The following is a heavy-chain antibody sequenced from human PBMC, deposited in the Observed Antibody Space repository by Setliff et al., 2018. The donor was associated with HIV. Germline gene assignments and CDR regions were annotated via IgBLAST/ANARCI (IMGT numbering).Heavy chain of an antibody. CDR3: ARDQVAFIAAAGTGECAFDI. CDR2: ISPDNGDT. J-gene: IGHJ3*02. D-gene: IGHD6-13*01. CDR1: EYTFTDYF. Sequence: ASVKVSCKASEYTFTDYFIHWVRRAPGQGLEWMGWISPDNGDTKIPQRFRGRVTMTRNTSMNTAYLEFSGLRSDDTAVYYCARDQVAFIAAAGTGECAFDIWGQGTMVTVSS. V-gene: IGHV1-2*02.